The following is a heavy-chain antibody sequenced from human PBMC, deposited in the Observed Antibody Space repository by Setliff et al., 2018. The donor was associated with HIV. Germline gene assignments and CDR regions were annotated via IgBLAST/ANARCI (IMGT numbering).Heavy chain of an antibody. Sequence: PSETLSLTCSVSGGSINNYYWSWIRQPPGKGLEWLGYIYYSGSTNYNPSFKSRVTISLDTSKNQFSLRVNSVTAVDTAMYYCARGRPDDSVGFGYWGQGTLVTVS. V-gene: IGHV4-59*01. D-gene: IGHD3-22*01. J-gene: IGHJ4*02. CDR3: ARGRPDDSVGFGY. CDR2: IYYSGST. CDR1: GGSINNYY.